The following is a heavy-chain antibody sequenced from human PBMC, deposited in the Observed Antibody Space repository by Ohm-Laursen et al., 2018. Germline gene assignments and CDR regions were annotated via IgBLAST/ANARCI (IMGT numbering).Heavy chain of an antibody. D-gene: IGHD6-6*01. J-gene: IGHJ5*02. V-gene: IGHV4-61*05. CDR3: VLYSSFSVS. CDR1: GDSIRSSGHY. Sequence: SDTLSLTCTVSGDSIRSSGHYWNWIRQHPGKGLEWIGYIYYNGNPRYNPSLESRVTISVDPSKNQFSLKLNSVTAADTALYYCVLYSSFSVSWGQGTLVTVSS. CDR2: IYYNGNP.